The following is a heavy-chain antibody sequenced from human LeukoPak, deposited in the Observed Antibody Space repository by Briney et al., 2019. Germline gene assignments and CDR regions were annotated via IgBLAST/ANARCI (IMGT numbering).Heavy chain of an antibody. J-gene: IGHJ4*02. Sequence: ASVKVSCKDSGYTFTNYDINWVRQAPGQRLEWMGWINAGDGNTKYSQKFQGRVTITRDTSASTAYMELSSLRSEDTAVYYCARAYYDFWSGYYPDYWGQGTLVTVSS. D-gene: IGHD3-3*01. CDR3: ARAYYDFWSGYYPDY. CDR2: INAGDGNT. CDR1: GYTFTNYD. V-gene: IGHV1-3*01.